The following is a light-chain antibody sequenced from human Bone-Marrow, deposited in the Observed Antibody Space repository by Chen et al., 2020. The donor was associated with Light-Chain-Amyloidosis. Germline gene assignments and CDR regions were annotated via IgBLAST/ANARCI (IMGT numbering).Light chain of an antibody. V-gene: IGLV3-25*03. CDR2: KDS. Sequence: SYELTQPPSVSASPGPTARITCSGDALSKQYVYWYQQKPGQGPVMVIYKDSERPSGIPERFSGSSSGTTVTLTISGVHAEDEADYFCQSSDTSGAYHVVFGGGTKLTVL. J-gene: IGLJ2*01. CDR1: ALSKQY. CDR3: QSSDTSGAYHVV.